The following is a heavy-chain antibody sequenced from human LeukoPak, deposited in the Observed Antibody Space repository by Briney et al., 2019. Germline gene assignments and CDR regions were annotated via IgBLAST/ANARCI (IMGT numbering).Heavy chain of an antibody. V-gene: IGHV4-31*03. CDR3: ARGGYCSGGSCYLTWFDP. CDR1: GGSIRSSTYY. D-gene: IGHD2-15*01. J-gene: IGHJ5*02. Sequence: SETLSLTCTVSGGSIRSSTYYWGWIRQPPGKGLEWIGYIYYSGSTYYNPSLKSRLTISVDTSKNQFSLKLSSVTAADTAVYYCARGGYCSGGSCYLTWFDPWGQGTLVTVSS. CDR2: IYYSGST.